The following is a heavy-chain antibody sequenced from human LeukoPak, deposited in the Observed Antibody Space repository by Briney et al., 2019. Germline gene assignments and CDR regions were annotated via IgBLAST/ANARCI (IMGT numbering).Heavy chain of an antibody. CDR3: ARDRLGYYGSGSYYSFDY. D-gene: IGHD3-10*01. CDR2: IYTSGST. V-gene: IGHV4-4*07. J-gene: IGHJ4*02. CDR1: GGSISSYY. Sequence: SETLSLTCTVSGGSISSYYWSWIRQPAGKGLEWIGRIYTSGSTNYNPSLKSRVTISVDTSKNQFSLKLSSVTAADTAVYYCARDRLGYYGSGSYYSFDYWGQGTLVTVSS.